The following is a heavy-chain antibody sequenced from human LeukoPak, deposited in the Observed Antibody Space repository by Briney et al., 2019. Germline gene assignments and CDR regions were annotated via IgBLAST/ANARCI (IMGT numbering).Heavy chain of an antibody. CDR3: ARDGGTYYYDSSGSDDAFDI. CDR1: GYSISSGYY. V-gene: IGHV4-38-2*02. Sequence: PSETLSLTCAVSGYSISSGYYWGWIRQPPGKGLEWIGSIYHSGSTYYNPSLKSRVTISVDTSKNQFSLKLSSVTAADTAVYYCARDGGTYYYDSSGSDDAFDIWGQGTMVTVSS. J-gene: IGHJ3*02. D-gene: IGHD3-22*01. CDR2: IYHSGST.